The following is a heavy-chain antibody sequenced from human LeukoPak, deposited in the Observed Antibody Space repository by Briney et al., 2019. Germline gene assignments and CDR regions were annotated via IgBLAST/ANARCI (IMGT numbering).Heavy chain of an antibody. D-gene: IGHD1-26*01. V-gene: IGHV3-74*03. Sequence: GGSLRLSCAASGFTVSSNYMSWVRQAPGKGLVWVSRIESDGSTKMYADSVRGRFTISRDNAKNTLYLQMNSLRAEDTAVYYCAREHRGAGATVDYWGQGILVTVSS. CDR3: AREHRGAGATVDY. J-gene: IGHJ4*02. CDR1: GFTVSSNY. CDR2: IESDGSTK.